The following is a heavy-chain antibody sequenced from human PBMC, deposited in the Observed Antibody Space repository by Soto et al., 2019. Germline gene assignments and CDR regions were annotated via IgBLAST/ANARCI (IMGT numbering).Heavy chain of an antibody. V-gene: IGHV3-23*01. J-gene: IGHJ6*02. Sequence: PGGSLRLSCAASGFIVSNNYMTWVRQAPVKGLEWVSAISASGGSTYYADSVKGRFTISRDNSKNTLYLQMNSLSAEDTAVYYCAKIRGRYYYYGMDVWGQGTTVTVSS. D-gene: IGHD2-15*01. CDR3: AKIRGRYYYYGMDV. CDR2: ISASGGST. CDR1: GFIVSNNY.